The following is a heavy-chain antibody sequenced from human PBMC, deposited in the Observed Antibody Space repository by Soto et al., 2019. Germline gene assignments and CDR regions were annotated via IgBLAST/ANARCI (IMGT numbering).Heavy chain of an antibody. CDR1: GGSISSGGYY. D-gene: IGHD3-10*01. CDR2: IHYSGST. J-gene: IGHJ4*02. CDR3: ARAMWYGSGSYSSYFDY. V-gene: IGHV4-31*03. Sequence: SLTCTVSGGSISSGGYYWSWIRQHPGKGLEWIGYIHYSGSTYYNPSLKSRLTISIDTSKKQFSLKLSSVSAADTAVYYCARAMWYGSGSYSSYFDYWGQGTLVTVSS.